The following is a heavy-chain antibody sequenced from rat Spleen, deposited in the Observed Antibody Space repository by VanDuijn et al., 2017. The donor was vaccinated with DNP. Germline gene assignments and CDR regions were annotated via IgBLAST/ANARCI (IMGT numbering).Heavy chain of an antibody. CDR2: ISTGGNNT. V-gene: IGHV5S23*01. CDR3: ATQWEDYFDY. J-gene: IGHJ2*01. CDR1: GFTFGNSG. D-gene: IGHD5-1*01. Sequence: EVQLVESGGGLVQPGTSLKLSCAASGFTFGNSGMAWVRQAPTKGLEWVASISTGGNNTYYRDSVKGRFTISRDNAKSTLYLQMDSLRSEDTATYYCATQWEDYFDYWGQGVMVTVSS.